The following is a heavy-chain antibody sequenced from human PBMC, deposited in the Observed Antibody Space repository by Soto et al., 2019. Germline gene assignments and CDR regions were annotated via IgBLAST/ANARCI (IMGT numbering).Heavy chain of an antibody. CDR1: GGSISSYY. CDR3: ARSSGYSSSRFDY. V-gene: IGHV4-59*01. CDR2: IYYSGST. D-gene: IGHD6-13*01. J-gene: IGHJ4*02. Sequence: PSETLSLTCTVSGGSISSYYWSWIRQPPGKGLEWIGYIYYSGSTNYNPSLKSRVTISVDTSKNQFSLKLSSVTAADTAAYYCARSSGYSSSRFDYWGQGILVTVSS.